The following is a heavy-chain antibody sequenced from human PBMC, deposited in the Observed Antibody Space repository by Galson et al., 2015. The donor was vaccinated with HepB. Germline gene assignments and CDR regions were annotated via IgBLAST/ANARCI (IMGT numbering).Heavy chain of an antibody. CDR2: ISGYSGNT. J-gene: IGHJ6*03. V-gene: IGHV1-18*01. Sequence: SVKVSCKASGYTFTNYGISWVRQAPEQGLEWMGWISGYSGNTNSAQKLQGRVTMTTDTSTSTAYMELRSLRSDDTAVYYCARVTDYYYYMDVWGKGTTVTVSS. CDR1: GYTFTNYG. CDR3: ARVTDYYYYMDV.